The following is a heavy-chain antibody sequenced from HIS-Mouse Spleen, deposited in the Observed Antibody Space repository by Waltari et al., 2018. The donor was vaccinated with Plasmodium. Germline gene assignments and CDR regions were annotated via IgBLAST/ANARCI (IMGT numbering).Heavy chain of an antibody. D-gene: IGHD6-19*01. CDR2: INHSGST. V-gene: IGHV4-34*01. CDR3: ARGPGYSSGWYYFDY. CDR1: GGSFSGYY. J-gene: IGHJ4*02. Sequence: QVQLQQWGAGLLKPSETLSLTCAVYGGSFSGYYWSWIRQPPGKGLEWIGEINHSGSTNNNPSRKGRVTISVDTSKNQFSRKLSSVTAADTAVYYCARGPGYSSGWYYFDYWGQGTLVTVSS.